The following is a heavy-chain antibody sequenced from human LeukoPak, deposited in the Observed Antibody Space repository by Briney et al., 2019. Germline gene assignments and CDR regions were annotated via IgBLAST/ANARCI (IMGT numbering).Heavy chain of an antibody. CDR1: GFTFSSYW. J-gene: IGHJ4*02. V-gene: IGHV3-74*01. Sequence: QPGGSLRLSCAASGFTFSSYWMHWVRQAPGKGLVWVSRINSDGSSTSYADSVKGRLTISRDNAKNTLYLQMNSLRAEDTAVYYCAKSRTVTGPFDYWGQGTLVTVPS. CDR3: AKSRTVTGPFDY. D-gene: IGHD4-17*01. CDR2: INSDGSST.